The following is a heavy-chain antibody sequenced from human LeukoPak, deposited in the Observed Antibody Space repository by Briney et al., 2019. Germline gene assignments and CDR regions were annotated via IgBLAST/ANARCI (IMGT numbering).Heavy chain of an antibody. V-gene: IGHV4-39*07. J-gene: IGHJ4*02. Sequence: SETLSLTCSVSGGSISSSSYYWGLIRQPPGKGLKWIGSIYYSGSTYYNPSLKSRVTISVDTSKNQFSLKLSSVTAADTAVYYCARDGQGSWYAYWGQGTLVTVSS. D-gene: IGHD6-13*01. CDR3: ARDGQGSWYAY. CDR2: IYYSGST. CDR1: GGSISSSSYY.